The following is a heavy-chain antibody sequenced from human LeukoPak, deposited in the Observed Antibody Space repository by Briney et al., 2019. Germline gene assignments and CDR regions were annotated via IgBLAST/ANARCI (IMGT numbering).Heavy chain of an antibody. CDR2: ISAYNGNT. D-gene: IGHD2-15*01. CDR1: GYTFTSYG. V-gene: IGHV1-18*01. Sequence: ASVKVSCKASGYTFTSYGITWVRQAPGQGLEWMGWISAYNGNTNYAQKLQGRVTMTTDTSTSTAYMELRSLRSDDTAVYYCARGGRVGYCSGGSCYVSDYWGQGTLVTVSS. J-gene: IGHJ4*02. CDR3: ARGGRVGYCSGGSCYVSDY.